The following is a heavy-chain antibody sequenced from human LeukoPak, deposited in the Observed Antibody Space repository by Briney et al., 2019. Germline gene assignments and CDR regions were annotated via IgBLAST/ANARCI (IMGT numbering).Heavy chain of an antibody. J-gene: IGHJ4*02. CDR3: AKDRGSSGYYDY. CDR2: ISGSGGST. Sequence: GGSLRLSCAASGFTFSSYAMSWVRQAPGKGLEWVSVISGSGGSTYYADSVKGRFTISRDNSKNTLSLQMKSLRAEDTAVYYCAKDRGSSGYYDYWGQGTLVTVSS. V-gene: IGHV3-23*01. D-gene: IGHD3-22*01. CDR1: GFTFSSYA.